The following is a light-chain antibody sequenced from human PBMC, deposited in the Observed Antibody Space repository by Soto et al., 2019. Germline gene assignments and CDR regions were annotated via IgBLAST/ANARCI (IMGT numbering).Light chain of an antibody. V-gene: IGKV3-15*01. CDR3: QQYNNWPRT. CDR1: QTVLSN. CDR2: GAT. J-gene: IGKJ1*01. Sequence: EIFMTQSPASLSMSRGERGTLSFMASQTVLSNLAWYQQKPGQAPRLLIHGATTRATGIPARFSGSGSGTEFTLTISSLQSEDFAVYYCQQYNNWPRTFGQGTKVDIK.